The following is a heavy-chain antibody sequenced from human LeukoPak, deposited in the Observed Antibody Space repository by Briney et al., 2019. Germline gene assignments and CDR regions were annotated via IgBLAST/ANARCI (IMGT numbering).Heavy chain of an antibody. Sequence: ASVKVSCKASGYTFTGYSMNWVRQAPGQGLEWMGWINPNSGGTNYAQKFQGRVTMTRDTSISTAYMELGRLRSDDTAVYYCAREFCSGGSCYFDYWGQGTLVTVSS. D-gene: IGHD2-15*01. J-gene: IGHJ4*02. V-gene: IGHV1-2*02. CDR2: INPNSGGT. CDR3: AREFCSGGSCYFDY. CDR1: GYTFTGYS.